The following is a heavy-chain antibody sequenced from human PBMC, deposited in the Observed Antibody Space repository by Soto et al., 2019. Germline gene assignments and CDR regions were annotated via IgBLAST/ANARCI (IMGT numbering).Heavy chain of an antibody. J-gene: IGHJ4*02. V-gene: IGHV4-59*01. Sequence: SETLSLTCTVSGASISSYYWGWARQPPGKGLEWIGYVYYSGSTNYNPSLKSRVTISVDTSKKQFSLKLNSVTAADTAVYYCARIGWVDRSYYFDYWGQGNLVTVSS. CDR1: GASISSYY. CDR2: VYYSGST. D-gene: IGHD2-21*01. CDR3: ARIGWVDRSYYFDY.